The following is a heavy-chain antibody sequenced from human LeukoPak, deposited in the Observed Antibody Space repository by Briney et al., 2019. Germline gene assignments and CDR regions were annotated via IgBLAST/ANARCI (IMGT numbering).Heavy chain of an antibody. V-gene: IGHV4-4*02. CDR1: GGSISSSNW. D-gene: IGHD5-12*01. Sequence: SGTLSLTCAVSGGSISSSNWWSWVRQPPGKGLEWIGEIYHSGSTNYNPSLKSRVTISVDKSKNQFSLKLSSVTAADTAVYYCARIRLLVRGGYSGYDLPFDYWGQGTLVTVSS. J-gene: IGHJ4*02. CDR3: ARIRLLVRGGYSGYDLPFDY. CDR2: IYHSGST.